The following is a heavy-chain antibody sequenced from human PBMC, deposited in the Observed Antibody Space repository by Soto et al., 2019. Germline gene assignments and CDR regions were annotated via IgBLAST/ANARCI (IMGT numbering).Heavy chain of an antibody. Sequence: QITLKESGPTLVKPTQTLTLTSTLSGFSLSTRGVGVGWIRQPPGKALEWLALIYWDDDKRYSPSLKSRLTITKDTSKNQVVLRMSNVDPVDTARYHCAHSRLRLGELSLLDYWGQGTPVTVSS. CDR1: GFSLSTRGVG. D-gene: IGHD3-16*02. J-gene: IGHJ4*02. V-gene: IGHV2-5*02. CDR2: IYWDDDK. CDR3: AHSRLRLGELSLLDY.